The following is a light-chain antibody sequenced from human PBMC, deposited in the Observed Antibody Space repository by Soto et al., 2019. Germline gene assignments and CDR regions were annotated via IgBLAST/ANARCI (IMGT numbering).Light chain of an antibody. J-gene: IGLJ1*01. CDR3: QSYDSSLSGSV. V-gene: IGLV1-40*01. CDR1: SSNIENNY. Sequence: QSVLTQPPSVSAAPGQRVTISCSGSSSNIENNYVSWYQQLPGTAPKLLIYGNSNRPSGVPDRFSGSKSGTSASLAITGLQAEDEADYYCQSYDSSLSGSVFGTGTKVTVL. CDR2: GNS.